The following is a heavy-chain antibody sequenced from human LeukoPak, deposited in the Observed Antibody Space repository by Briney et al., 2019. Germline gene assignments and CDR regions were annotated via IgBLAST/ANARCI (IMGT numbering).Heavy chain of an antibody. V-gene: IGHV3-30-3*01. J-gene: IGHJ4*02. CDR3: VFDYTYSPGGYYFDY. D-gene: IGHD4-11*01. CDR2: ISYDGSNK. CDR1: GFTFSSYA. Sequence: PGGSLRLSCAASGFTFSSYAMHWVRQAPGKGLEWVAVISYDGSNKYYADSVKGRFTISRYNSKNTLYLQMNSLRAEDTAVYYCVFDYTYSPGGYYFDYWGQGTLVTVSS.